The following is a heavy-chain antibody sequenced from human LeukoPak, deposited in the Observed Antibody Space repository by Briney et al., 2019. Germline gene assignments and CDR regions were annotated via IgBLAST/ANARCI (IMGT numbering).Heavy chain of an antibody. Sequence: GASVKVSCKASGYTFTSYGISWVRQAPGQGLEWMGWISAYNGNTNYAQKLQGRVTMTADTSTSTAYMELRSLRSDDTAVYYCAREVDTFWSGYCFDYWGQGTLVTVSS. J-gene: IGHJ4*02. V-gene: IGHV1-18*01. CDR2: ISAYNGNT. CDR3: AREVDTFWSGYCFDY. D-gene: IGHD3-3*01. CDR1: GYTFTSYG.